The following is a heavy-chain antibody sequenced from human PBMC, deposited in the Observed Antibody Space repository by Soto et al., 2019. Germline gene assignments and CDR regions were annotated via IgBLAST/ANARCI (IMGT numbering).Heavy chain of an antibody. Sequence: SETLSLTCTVSGGSISSGDYYWSWIRQPPGKGLEWIGYIYYSGSTYYNPSLKSRVTISVDTSKNQFSLKLSSVTAADTAVYYCACSGIGYYYYGMDVWGQGTTVTGSS. CDR2: IYYSGST. J-gene: IGHJ6*02. D-gene: IGHD1-1*01. CDR3: ACSGIGYYYYGMDV. CDR1: GGSISSGDYY. V-gene: IGHV4-30-4*01.